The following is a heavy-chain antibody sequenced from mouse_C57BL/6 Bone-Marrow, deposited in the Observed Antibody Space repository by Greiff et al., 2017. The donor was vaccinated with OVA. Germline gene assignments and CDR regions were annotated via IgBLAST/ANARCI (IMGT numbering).Heavy chain of an antibody. Sequence: VQLQQSGPELVKPGASVKISCKASGYAFSSSWMNWVKQRPGKGLEWIGRIYPGDGDTNYNGKFKGKATLTADKSSSTAYMQLSSLTSEDSAVYFCARNLVGKADYWGQGTTLTVSS. D-gene: IGHD1-1*02. J-gene: IGHJ2*01. V-gene: IGHV1-82*01. CDR2: IYPGDGDT. CDR3: ARNLVGKADY. CDR1: GYAFSSSW.